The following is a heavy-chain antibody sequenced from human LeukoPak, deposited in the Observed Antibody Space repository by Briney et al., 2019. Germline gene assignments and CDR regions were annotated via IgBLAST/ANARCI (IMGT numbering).Heavy chain of an antibody. CDR2: IYPGDSDT. Sequence: GESLKISCKVSGYSFTTYWIGWVRQMPGKGLEWMGIIYPGDSDTRYSPSFQGQVTISADKSINTAYLQWSSLKASDTAMYYCARLGLNIIRGDFDYWGQGTLVTVSS. D-gene: IGHD3-10*01. V-gene: IGHV5-51*01. CDR3: ARLGLNIIRGDFDY. CDR1: GYSFTTYW. J-gene: IGHJ4*02.